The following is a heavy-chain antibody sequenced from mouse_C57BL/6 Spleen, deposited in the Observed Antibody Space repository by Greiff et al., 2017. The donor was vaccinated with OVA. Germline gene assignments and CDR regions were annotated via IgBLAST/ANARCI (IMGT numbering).Heavy chain of an antibody. D-gene: IGHD1-2*01. CDR1: GFTFSDYY. J-gene: IGHJ3*01. CDR3: AREDYGVFAY. V-gene: IGHV5-16*01. CDR2: INYDGSST. Sequence: EVKLVESEGGLVQPGSSMKLSCTASGFTFSDYYMAWVRQVPEKGLEWVANINYDGSSTYYLDSLKSRFIISRDNAKNILYLQMSSLKSEDTATYYCAREDYGVFAYWGQGTLVTVSA.